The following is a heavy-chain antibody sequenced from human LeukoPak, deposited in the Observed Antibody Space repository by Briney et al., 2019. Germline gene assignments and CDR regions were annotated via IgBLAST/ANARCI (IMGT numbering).Heavy chain of an antibody. CDR3: ASSLYRGAADAFDI. V-gene: IGHV4-61*02. Sequence: SETLSLTCTVSGVSISSGSYYWSWIRQPAGKGLEWVGRIYKSGDTNYNPSLKSRVTISEDTSKNQFSLKLTSVTAADTAVYFCASSLYRGAADAFDIWGQGTMVTVSS. J-gene: IGHJ3*02. CDR2: IYKSGDT. D-gene: IGHD3-10*01. CDR1: GVSISSGSYY.